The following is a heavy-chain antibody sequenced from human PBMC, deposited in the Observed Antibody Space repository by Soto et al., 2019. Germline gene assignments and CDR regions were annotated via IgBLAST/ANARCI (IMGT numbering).Heavy chain of an antibody. D-gene: IGHD3-22*01. CDR1: GFTFSSYA. Sequence: GGSLRLSCAASGFTFSSYAMHWVRQAPGKGLEWVAVISYDGSNKYYADSVKGRFTISRDNSKNTLYLQMNSLRAEDTAVYYCARDEAIVVVGAYYYGMDVWGQGTTVTVSS. J-gene: IGHJ6*02. V-gene: IGHV3-30-3*01. CDR2: ISYDGSNK. CDR3: ARDEAIVVVGAYYYGMDV.